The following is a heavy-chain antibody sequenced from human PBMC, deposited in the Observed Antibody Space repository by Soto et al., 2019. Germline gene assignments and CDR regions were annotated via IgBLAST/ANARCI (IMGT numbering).Heavy chain of an antibody. V-gene: IGHV3-30-3*01. D-gene: IGHD2-21*02. CDR3: ARSGPTAYCGGDCYSEYYFDY. J-gene: IGHJ4*02. CDR1: GFTFSSYA. CDR2: ISYDGSNK. Sequence: VQLGECGGGVVQPGGSLRLSCAASGFTFSSYAMHWVRQAPGKGLEWVAVISYDGSNKYYADSVKGRFTISRDNSKNTLYLQMNSLRAEDTAVYYCARSGPTAYCGGDCYSEYYFDYWGQGTLVTVSS.